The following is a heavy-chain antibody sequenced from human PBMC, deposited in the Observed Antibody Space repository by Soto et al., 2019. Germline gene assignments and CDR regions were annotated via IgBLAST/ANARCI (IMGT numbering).Heavy chain of an antibody. J-gene: IGHJ4*02. CDR1: CYTFTSYG. Sequence: ASVQGSFKASCYTFTSYGISWVRQAPGQGLEWMGWISAYNGNTNYAQKPQGRVTMTTDTSTSTAYMELRSLRSDDTAVYYCARIPYAVPAAIGYWGQGTLVTVSS. D-gene: IGHD2-2*01. CDR2: ISAYNGNT. CDR3: ARIPYAVPAAIGY. V-gene: IGHV1-18*04.